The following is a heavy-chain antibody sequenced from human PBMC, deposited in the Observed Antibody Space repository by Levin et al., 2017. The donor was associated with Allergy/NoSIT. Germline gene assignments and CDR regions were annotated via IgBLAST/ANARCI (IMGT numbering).Heavy chain of an antibody. J-gene: IGHJ4*02. CDR1: GFIFSDYY. CDR2: ISSSSVYT. V-gene: IGHV3-11*05. CDR3: AREARYSGYDQPLDY. D-gene: IGHD5-12*01. Sequence: GGSLRLSCAASGFIFSDYYMSWIRQAPGKGLEWVSYISSSSVYTDYADSVKGRFSISRDNAKKSLYLQMDTLRADDTAIYFCAREARYSGYDQPLDYWGQGILVTVAS.